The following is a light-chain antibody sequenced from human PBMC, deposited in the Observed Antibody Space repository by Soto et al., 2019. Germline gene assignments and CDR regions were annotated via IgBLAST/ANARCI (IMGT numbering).Light chain of an antibody. V-gene: IGKV3-20*01. CDR2: DAS. J-gene: IGKJ1*01. CDR3: QQYGSSPWT. CDR1: QSVSSY. Sequence: EIVLTQSPATLSLSPGERATLSCRASQSVSSYLAWYQQKPGQAPRLLIYDASNRATGIPARFSGSGSGTDFTLTISRLEPEDFAVYYCQQYGSSPWTFGQGTKV.